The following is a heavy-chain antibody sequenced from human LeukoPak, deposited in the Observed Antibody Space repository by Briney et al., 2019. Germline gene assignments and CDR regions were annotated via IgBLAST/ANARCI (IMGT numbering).Heavy chain of an antibody. CDR3: ARGMGYCSGGSCYNDAFDI. D-gene: IGHD2-15*01. CDR2: IYHSGST. Sequence: SETLSLTCTVSGYSISSGYYWGWIRQPPGKGLEWIGSIYHSGSTYYNPSLKSRVTISVDTPKNQFSLKLSSVTAADTAVYYCARGMGYCSGGSCYNDAFDIWGQGTMVTVSS. CDR1: GYSISSGYY. V-gene: IGHV4-38-2*02. J-gene: IGHJ3*02.